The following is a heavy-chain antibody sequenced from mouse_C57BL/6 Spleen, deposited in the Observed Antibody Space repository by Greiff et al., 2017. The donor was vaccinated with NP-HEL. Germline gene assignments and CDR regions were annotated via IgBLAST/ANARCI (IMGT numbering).Heavy chain of an antibody. V-gene: IGHV1-55*01. CDR3: ARNHYGSSLFAY. CDR2: IYPGSGST. Sequence: QVQLQQPGAELVKPGASVKMSCKASGYTFTSYWITWVKQRPGQGLEWIGDIYPGSGSTNYNEKFKSKATLTVDTSSSTAYMQLSSLTSEDSAVYYCARNHYGSSLFAYWGQGTLVTVSA. CDR1: GYTFTSYW. J-gene: IGHJ3*01. D-gene: IGHD1-1*01.